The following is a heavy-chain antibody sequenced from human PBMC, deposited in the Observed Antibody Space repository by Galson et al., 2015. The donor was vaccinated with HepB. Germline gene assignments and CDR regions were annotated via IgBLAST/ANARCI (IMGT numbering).Heavy chain of an antibody. J-gene: IGHJ4*02. D-gene: IGHD3-22*01. CDR1: GGSFSGYY. CDR3: ARGRGSGDYYDSSGYYYVL. Sequence: LSLTCAVYGGSFSGYYWSWIRQPPGKGLEWIGEINHSGSTNYNPSLKSRVTISVDTSKNQFSLKLSSVTAADTAVYYCARGRGSGDYYDSSGYYYVLWGQGTLVTVSS. CDR2: INHSGST. V-gene: IGHV4-34*01.